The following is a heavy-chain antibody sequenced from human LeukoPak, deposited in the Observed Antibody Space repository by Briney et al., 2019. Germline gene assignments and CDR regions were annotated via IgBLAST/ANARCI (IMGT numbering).Heavy chain of an antibody. D-gene: IGHD2-21*01. CDR2: IIPILGIA. CDR1: GGTFSSYA. CDR3: ARAKDCGGDCPYWHFDL. Sequence: SVKVSCKASGGTFSSYAISWVRQAPGQGLEWMGRIIPILGIANYAQKFQGRVTITADKSTSTAYMELSSLRSEDTAVYYCARAKDCGGDCPYWHFDLWGRDTLVTVSS. J-gene: IGHJ2*01. V-gene: IGHV1-69*04.